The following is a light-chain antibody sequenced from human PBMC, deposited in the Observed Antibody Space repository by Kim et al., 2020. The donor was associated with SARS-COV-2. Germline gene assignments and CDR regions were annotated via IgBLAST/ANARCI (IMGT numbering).Light chain of an antibody. CDR3: QQYYSTPGT. CDR1: QSVLYSSNNKNY. J-gene: IGKJ1*01. V-gene: IGKV4-1*01. CDR2: WAS. Sequence: DIVMTQSPDSLAVSLGERATINCKSSQSVLYSSNNKNYLAWYQQKPGQPPKLLIYWASTRESGVPDRFSGSGSGTDFTLTISSLQAEDVAVYCCQQYYSTPGTFGQGTKVDIK.